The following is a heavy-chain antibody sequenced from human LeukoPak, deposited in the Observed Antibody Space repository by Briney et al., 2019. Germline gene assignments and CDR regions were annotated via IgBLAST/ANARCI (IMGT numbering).Heavy chain of an antibody. CDR3: AREVMDVAAAGSVYNWFDP. V-gene: IGHV3-23*01. CDR1: GFTFSSYA. CDR2: ISGSGGST. D-gene: IGHD6-13*01. Sequence: GGSLRLSCAASGFTFSSYAMSWVRQAPGKGLEWVSAISGSGGSTYYADSVKGRFTISRDNSKNTLYLQMNSLRAEDTAVYYCAREVMDVAAAGSVYNWFDPWGQGTLVTVSS. J-gene: IGHJ5*02.